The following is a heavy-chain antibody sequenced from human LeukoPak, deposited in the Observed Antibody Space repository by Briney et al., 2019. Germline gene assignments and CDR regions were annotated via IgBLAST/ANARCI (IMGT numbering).Heavy chain of an antibody. J-gene: IGHJ4*02. CDR2: IYYSGST. D-gene: IGHD2-15*01. CDR1: GGSISSNTYF. Sequence: SETLSLTCTVSGGSISSNTYFWAWIRQPPGKGLEWIGTIYYSGSTYYNPSLDSRVTISVDTSKNQFSLKVTSVTAADTAVYYCARLAYCSGGSCHHDYWGQGTLVTVSS. V-gene: IGHV4-39*01. CDR3: ARLAYCSGGSCHHDY.